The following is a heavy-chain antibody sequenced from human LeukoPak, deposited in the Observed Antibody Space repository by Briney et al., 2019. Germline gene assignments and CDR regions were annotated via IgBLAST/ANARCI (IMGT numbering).Heavy chain of an antibody. J-gene: IGHJ6*03. CDR1: GFTFSSYW. D-gene: IGHD6-13*01. CDR3: ARVHASSSWYLGPRYYYYMDV. V-gene: IGHV3-7*01. Sequence: GGSLRLSCAASGFTFSSYWMSWVRQAPGKGLEWVANIKQDGSEKYYVDSVKGRFTISRDNAKNSLYLQMNSLRAEDTAVYYCARVHASSSWYLGPRYYYYMDVWGKGTTVTVSS. CDR2: IKQDGSEK.